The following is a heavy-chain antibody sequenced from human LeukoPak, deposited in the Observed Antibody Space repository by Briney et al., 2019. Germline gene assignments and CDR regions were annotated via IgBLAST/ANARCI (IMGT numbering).Heavy chain of an antibody. CDR2: INPNSGGT. CDR3: ANTYALGNYYKGGFDP. CDR1: GYTFTGYY. J-gene: IGHJ5*02. D-gene: IGHD3-10*01. Sequence: ASVKVSCKASGYTFTGYYMHWVRQAPGQGLEWMGRINPNSGGTNYAQKFQGRVTMTRDTSIRTVYMELSRLRSDDTAVYYCANTYALGNYYKGGFDPWGQGTLVTVSS. V-gene: IGHV1-2*06.